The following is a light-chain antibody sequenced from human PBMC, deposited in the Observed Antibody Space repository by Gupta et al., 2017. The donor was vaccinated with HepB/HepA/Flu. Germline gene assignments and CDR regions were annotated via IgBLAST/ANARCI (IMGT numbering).Light chain of an antibody. Sequence: DIQMTTSPPSLYASVGDRVTITCQASLDISNYLNWYQQKPGKAPKLLIYDASNLETRVTSRFSGSGSGTNFSFTISSLQSEDVATFYCQQYDSLPITFGQGTRLEIK. CDR3: QQYDSLPIT. CDR1: LDISNY. CDR2: DAS. V-gene: IGKV1-33*01. J-gene: IGKJ5*01.